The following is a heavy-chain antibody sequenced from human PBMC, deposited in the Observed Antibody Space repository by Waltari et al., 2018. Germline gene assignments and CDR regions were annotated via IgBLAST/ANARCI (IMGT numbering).Heavy chain of an antibody. CDR1: GFTFGSNE. Sequence: EVRLWDPGGGWVRLGGSLRLPWQAPGFTFGSNELPWVPKATAKGLEWVSAIGTAGDTYYPGSVKGRFTISRENAKNSLYLQMNSLRAGDTAVYYCARAHYYYGSGSYSPYYFDYWGQGTLVTVSS. V-gene: IGHV3-13*01. J-gene: IGHJ4*02. CDR2: IGTAGDT. CDR3: ARAHYYYGSGSYSPYYFDY. D-gene: IGHD3-10*01.